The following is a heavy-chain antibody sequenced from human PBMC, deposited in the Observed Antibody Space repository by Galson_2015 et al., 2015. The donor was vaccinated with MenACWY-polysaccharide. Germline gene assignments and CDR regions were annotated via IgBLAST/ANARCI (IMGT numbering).Heavy chain of an antibody. V-gene: IGHV3-74*01. CDR3: AREVAVAGRYYFDY. Sequence: SLRLSCAASGFTFSSYWMHWVRQAPGKGLVWVSRINSDGSSTSYADSVKGRFTISRDNAKNTLYLQMNSLRAEDTAVYYCAREVAVAGRYYFDYWGQGTLVTVSS. D-gene: IGHD6-19*01. J-gene: IGHJ4*02. CDR1: GFTFSSYW. CDR2: INSDGSST.